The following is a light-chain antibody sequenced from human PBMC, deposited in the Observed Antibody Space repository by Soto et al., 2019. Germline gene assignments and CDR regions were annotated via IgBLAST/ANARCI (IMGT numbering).Light chain of an antibody. CDR3: QQYYNWPRT. Sequence: EIVMTQSPATLSVVPGERPTLSCRASQSVSSNLAWYQQKPGQAPRPLTYGASTRATGIPARFSGSGSGTEFTLTISSLQPEDFAVYYCQQYYNWPRTFGQGTKVDI. CDR1: QSVSSN. J-gene: IGKJ1*01. V-gene: IGKV3-15*01. CDR2: GAS.